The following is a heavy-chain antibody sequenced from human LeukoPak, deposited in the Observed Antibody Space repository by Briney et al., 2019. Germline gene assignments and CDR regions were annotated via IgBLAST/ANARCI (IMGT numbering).Heavy chain of an antibody. J-gene: IGHJ4*02. CDR3: ARDRGSSWYDY. V-gene: IGHV4-4*02. CDR1: GGSISSSNW. D-gene: IGHD6-13*01. Sequence: SGTLSLTCAVSGGSISSSNWWSWVRQPPGKGLEWIGEIYHSGSTNYNPSLKSRVTMSVDTSKNQFSLKLSSVTAADTAVYYCARDRGSSWYDYWGQGTLVTVSS. CDR2: IYHSGST.